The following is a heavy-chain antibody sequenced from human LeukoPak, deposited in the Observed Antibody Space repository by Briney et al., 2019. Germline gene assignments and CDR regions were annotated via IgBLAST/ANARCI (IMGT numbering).Heavy chain of an antibody. CDR3: ANRADRCSGFSCYYYYRDV. CDR1: GFTLSIYA. J-gene: IGHJ6*03. Sequence: GGSLRLSCAASGFTLSIYARNWVRQAPGKGLEWVSTISGVGDSTYYAESVKGRFTMSRDNSKNTVYLQMNSLRVEDTAIYYCANRADRCSGFSCYYYYRDVWGKGTTVTVSS. D-gene: IGHD2-15*01. V-gene: IGHV3-23*01. CDR2: ISGVGDST.